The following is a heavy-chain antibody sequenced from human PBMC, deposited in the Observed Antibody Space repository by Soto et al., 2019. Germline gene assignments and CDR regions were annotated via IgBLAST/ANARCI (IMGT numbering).Heavy chain of an antibody. CDR3: TRDASRDSSARGWFDP. J-gene: IGHJ5*02. Sequence: PGGSLRLSCAASGFTFRIFTMNWVRHAPGKGLEWVSTISSNSAYIYYTDALRGRFTISRDNAKNSLHLPMNSLRAEDTAVYYCTRDASRDSSARGWFDPWGPGTLVTVSS. V-gene: IGHV3-21*01. D-gene: IGHD6-13*01. CDR1: GFTFRIFT. CDR2: ISSNSAYI.